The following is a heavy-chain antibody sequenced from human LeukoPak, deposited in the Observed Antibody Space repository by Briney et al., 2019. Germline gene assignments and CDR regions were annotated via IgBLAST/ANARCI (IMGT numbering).Heavy chain of an antibody. V-gene: IGHV4-61*08. CDR3: ARVTGGSSGPTYFDY. J-gene: IGHJ4*02. D-gene: IGHD3-22*01. Sequence: SQTLSLTCTLSGGSISSGGYYWSWIRQHPGKGLEWFGYIYYSGSTNYNPSLKSRVTISVDTSKNQFSLKLSSVTAADTAVYYCARVTGGSSGPTYFDYWGQGTPVTVSS. CDR2: IYYSGST. CDR1: GGSISSGGYY.